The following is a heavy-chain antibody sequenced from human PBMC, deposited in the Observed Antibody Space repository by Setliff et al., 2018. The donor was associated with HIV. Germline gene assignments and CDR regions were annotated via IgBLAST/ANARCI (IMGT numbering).Heavy chain of an antibody. J-gene: IGHJ3*02. Sequence: ASVKVSCQASGHTLTSYGISWVRQAPGRGLEWMGWISVYNDDTSYAQKFQGRVTMTTDTSTGTAYMELRSLRSDDTAMYYCARDVSGCYHLDAFDIWGRGTMVTVSS. D-gene: IGHD1-26*01. CDR3: ARDVSGCYHLDAFDI. CDR2: ISVYNDDT. CDR1: GHTLTSYG. V-gene: IGHV1-18*01.